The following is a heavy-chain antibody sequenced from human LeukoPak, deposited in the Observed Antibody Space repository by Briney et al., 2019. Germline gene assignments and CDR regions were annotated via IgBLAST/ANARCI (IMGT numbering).Heavy chain of an antibody. D-gene: IGHD6-19*01. CDR3: AKDYSSGWSFDY. Sequence: GGTLRLSCTASGFTFSNYAMSWVRQAPGKGLEWVSYISSSSSTIYYADSVKGRFTISRDNGKNSLYLQMNSLRAEDTAVYYCAKDYSSGWSFDYWGQGTLVTVSS. CDR1: GFTFSNYA. CDR2: ISSSSSTI. V-gene: IGHV3-48*01. J-gene: IGHJ4*02.